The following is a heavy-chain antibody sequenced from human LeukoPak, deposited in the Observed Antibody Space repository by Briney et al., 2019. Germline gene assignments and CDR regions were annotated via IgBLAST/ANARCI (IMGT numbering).Heavy chain of an antibody. Sequence: GGSLRLSCAASGFTFSSYWMSWVRQAPGKGLEWVANIKQDGSEKYYVDSVKGRFTISRVNAKNSLYLQMNSLRAEDTAVYYRARVPLEWLRDYYYYGMDVWGQGTTVTVSS. CDR3: ARVPLEWLRDYYYYGMDV. CDR2: IKQDGSEK. J-gene: IGHJ6*02. V-gene: IGHV3-7*01. D-gene: IGHD3-3*01. CDR1: GFTFSSYW.